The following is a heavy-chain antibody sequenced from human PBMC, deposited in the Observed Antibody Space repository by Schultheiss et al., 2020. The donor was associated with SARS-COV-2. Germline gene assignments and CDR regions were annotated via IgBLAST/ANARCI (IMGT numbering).Heavy chain of an antibody. D-gene: IGHD4-17*01. CDR1: GFTFSSYA. V-gene: IGHV3-23*01. J-gene: IGHJ4*02. CDR2: ISGSGGST. Sequence: GESLKISCAASGFTFSSYAMSWVRQAPGKGLEWVSAISGSGGSTYYADSVKGRFTISRDNSKNTLYLQMNSLRAEDTAVYYCARAAGYGDYDYWGQGTLVTVSS. CDR3: ARAAGYGDYDY.